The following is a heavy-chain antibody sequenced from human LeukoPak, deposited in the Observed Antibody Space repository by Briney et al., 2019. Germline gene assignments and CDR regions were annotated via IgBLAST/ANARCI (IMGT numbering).Heavy chain of an antibody. D-gene: IGHD5-18*01. V-gene: IGHV4-59*01. J-gene: IGHJ3*02. CDR2: IYYSGST. Sequence: TSQTLSLTCTLSGGSLSSYYWSWIRQPPGKGLEWIGYIYYSGSTNYNPSLKSRVTISVDTSKNQFSLKLSAVTAADRAVYYCARDQGIQLWGSRAFDIWGQGTMVTVSS. CDR1: GGSLSSYY. CDR3: ARDQGIQLWGSRAFDI.